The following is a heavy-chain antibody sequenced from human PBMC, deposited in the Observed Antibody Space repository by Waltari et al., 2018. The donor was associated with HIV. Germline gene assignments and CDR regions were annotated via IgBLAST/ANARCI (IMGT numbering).Heavy chain of an antibody. CDR3: ATCNIGSGWYLKSPIRI. Sequence: VQMLESGGDLVQPGGSLRLSCAVSGLTFATSGLGWVRQAPGKGLEWMSAMTSSGGRTYYAESVKGRFIISRDNSKKTVTLQLKNLRLGDTAMYYCATCNIGSGWYLKSPIRIWGQGTLVTVS. CDR1: GLTFATSG. J-gene: IGHJ4*02. D-gene: IGHD6-19*01. CDR2: MTSSGGRT. V-gene: IGHV3-23*01.